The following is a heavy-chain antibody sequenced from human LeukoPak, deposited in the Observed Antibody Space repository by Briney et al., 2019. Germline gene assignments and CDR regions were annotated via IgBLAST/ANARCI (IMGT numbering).Heavy chain of an antibody. D-gene: IGHD3-10*01. CDR1: GASISSGINY. CDR2: IYSSVST. CDR3: ARSDGYGLVGI. V-gene: IGHV4-39*07. Sequence: SESLSLTCIVSGASISSGINYWGWIRQPPGKTLEWIRSIYSSVSTYYNPSLKSRVIIIIDKHKNHFSLTLSSVTDADTAVYYCARSDGYGLVGIWGQGTMVTVSS. J-gene: IGHJ3*02.